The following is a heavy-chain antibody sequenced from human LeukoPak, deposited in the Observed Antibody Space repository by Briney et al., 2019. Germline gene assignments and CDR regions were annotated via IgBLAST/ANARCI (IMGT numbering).Heavy chain of an antibody. D-gene: IGHD4-17*01. Sequence: ASVKVSCKASGYTFTAYYIHWVRQAPGQGLEWMGLINPNTGVTKFAQRFRGRVTMSRHTSISTAYMELNRLTSDDTAVYYCARGDYGRADPWGQGSLVTVSS. V-gene: IGHV1-2*02. CDR3: ARGDYGRADP. CDR2: INPNTGVT. J-gene: IGHJ5*02. CDR1: GYTFTAYY.